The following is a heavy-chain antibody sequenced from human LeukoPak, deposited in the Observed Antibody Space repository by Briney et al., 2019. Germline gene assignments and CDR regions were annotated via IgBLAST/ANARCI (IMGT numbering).Heavy chain of an antibody. CDR2: ISSSGGTI. V-gene: IGHV3-48*03. Sequence: GGSLRLSCAVSGFTFSSYEMNWVRQAPGRGLEWLSHISSSGGTIYYADSVKGRFTISRDAAKKSLYLEMSSLRVEDTAVYYCASWAGTATGFSGPFDYWGQGTLVTVSS. D-gene: IGHD6-13*01. CDR3: ASWAGTATGFSGPFDY. CDR1: GFTFSSYE. J-gene: IGHJ4*02.